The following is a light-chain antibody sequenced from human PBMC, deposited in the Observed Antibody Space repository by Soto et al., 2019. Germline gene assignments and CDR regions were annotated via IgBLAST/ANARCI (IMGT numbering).Light chain of an antibody. CDR1: QSVSSN. CDR2: GAS. V-gene: IGKV3-15*01. CDR3: QQYNNWPVT. J-gene: IGKJ1*01. Sequence: EIVMTQSPATLSVSPGERATLPCRASQSVSSNLAWYQQKPGQAPRLLIYGASTRATGIPARSSGSGSGTEFTLTISSLQSEDFAVYYCQQYNNWPVTFGQGTKVDIK.